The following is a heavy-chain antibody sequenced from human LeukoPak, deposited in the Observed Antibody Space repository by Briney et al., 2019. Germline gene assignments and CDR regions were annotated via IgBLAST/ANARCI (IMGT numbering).Heavy chain of an antibody. J-gene: IGHJ6*03. V-gene: IGHV1-69*05. CDR1: GGTFSSYA. CDR3: ASGPHLPYYYYYMDV. Sequence: SVKVSCKASGGTFSSYAISWVRQAPGQGLEWMGGIIPIFGTANYAQKFQGRVTITTDESTSTAYMELSSLRSEDTAVYYCASGPHLPYYYYYMDVWGKGTTVTVSS. CDR2: IIPIFGTA.